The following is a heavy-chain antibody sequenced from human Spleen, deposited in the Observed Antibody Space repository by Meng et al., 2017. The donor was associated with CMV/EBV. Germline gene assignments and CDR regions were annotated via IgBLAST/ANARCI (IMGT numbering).Heavy chain of an antibody. CDR2: IIPIFGTA. Sequence: YAISWVRPAPGQGLEWMGGIIPIFGTANYAQKFQGRVTITTDESTSTAYMELSSLRSEDTAVYYCARSARWLGYCSSTSCYNYFDYWGQGTLVTVSS. CDR1: YA. CDR3: ARSARWLGYCSSTSCYNYFDY. D-gene: IGHD2-2*02. V-gene: IGHV1-69*05. J-gene: IGHJ4*02.